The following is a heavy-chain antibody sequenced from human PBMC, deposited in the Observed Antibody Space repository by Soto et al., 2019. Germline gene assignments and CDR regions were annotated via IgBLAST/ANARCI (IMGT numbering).Heavy chain of an antibody. CDR2: IFYSGST. J-gene: IGHJ4*02. Sequence: SETLSLTCTVSGDSISSSNDFWGWIRQPPGKGLEWIGTIFYSGSTYYNPSLKSRVTISVDTSKNQFSLRLISVTAADTALYYCARDKITGLFDYWGQGTLVTVSS. CDR3: ARDKITGLFDY. D-gene: IGHD2-8*02. CDR1: GDSISSSNDF. V-gene: IGHV4-39*02.